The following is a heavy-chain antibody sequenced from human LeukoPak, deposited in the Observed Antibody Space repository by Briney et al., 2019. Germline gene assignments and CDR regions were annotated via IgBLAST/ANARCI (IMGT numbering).Heavy chain of an antibody. D-gene: IGHD2-21*02. J-gene: IGHJ6*02. V-gene: IGHV4-59*01. CDR3: ARTGGDCSSGLCYYAMDV. CDR1: GGSISSYY. CDR2: IHYTGST. Sequence: SETPSLTCTVSGGSISSYYWSWIRQPPGKGLEWIGYIHYTGSTDYNPSLRSRVTLSIDMSKNQFSLRLSSVTAADTAVYYCARTGGDCSSGLCYYAMDVWGQGTTVTVS.